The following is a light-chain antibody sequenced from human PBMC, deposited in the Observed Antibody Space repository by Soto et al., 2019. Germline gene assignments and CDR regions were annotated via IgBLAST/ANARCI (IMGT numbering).Light chain of an antibody. J-gene: IGLJ2*01. CDR2: DVS. CDR3: NSYTSSSTAI. V-gene: IGLV2-14*03. CDR1: SSDVGGYNY. Sequence: QSVLTQPASVSGSPGQSITISCTGTSSDVGGYNYVSWYQQHPGKVPKLMIYDVSNRPSGVSNRFSGSKSGNTASLTISGLQAEDEADYYCNSYTSSSTAIFGGGTKVTVL.